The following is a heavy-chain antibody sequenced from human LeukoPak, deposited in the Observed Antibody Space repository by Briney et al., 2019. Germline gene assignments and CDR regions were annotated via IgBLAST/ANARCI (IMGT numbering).Heavy chain of an antibody. D-gene: IGHD3-10*01. CDR2: ISYDGSNK. CDR3: ARDRFPRITMVRGAIPDHNWFDP. V-gene: IGHV3-30*04. CDR1: GFTFSSYA. J-gene: IGHJ5*02. Sequence: TGGSLRLSCAASGFTFSSYAMHWVRQAPGKGLEWVAVISYDGSNKYYADSVKGRFTISRDNSKNTLYLQMNSLRAEDTAVYYCARDRFPRITMVRGAIPDHNWFDPWGQGTLVTVSS.